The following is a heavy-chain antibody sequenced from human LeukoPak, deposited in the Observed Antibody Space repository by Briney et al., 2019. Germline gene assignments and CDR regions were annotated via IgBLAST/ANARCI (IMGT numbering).Heavy chain of an antibody. CDR3: ARRGYSGYDYRPTYWYFDL. D-gene: IGHD5-12*01. J-gene: IGHJ2*01. V-gene: IGHV4-34*01. CDR2: INHSGST. Sequence: SETLSLTCAVYGGSFSGYYWSWIRQPPGKGLEWIGEINHSGSTNYNPSLKSRVTISVDTSKNQFSLKLSSVTAADTAVYYCARRGYSGYDYRPTYWYFDLWGRGTLVTVSS. CDR1: GGSFSGYY.